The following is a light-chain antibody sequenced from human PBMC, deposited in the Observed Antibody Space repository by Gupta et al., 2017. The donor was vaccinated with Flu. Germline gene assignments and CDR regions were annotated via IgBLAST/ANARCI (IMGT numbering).Light chain of an antibody. CDR1: ESVSSK. Sequence: GERATLPCRASESVSSKLAWYQHKRGQAPRLLIYGASTRASGIPVRFSGSGSGTEFTLTISSLQSEDFAVYHCQQYNDWPLSFGGGTKVEIK. J-gene: IGKJ4*01. CDR3: QQYNDWPLS. V-gene: IGKV3-15*01. CDR2: GAS.